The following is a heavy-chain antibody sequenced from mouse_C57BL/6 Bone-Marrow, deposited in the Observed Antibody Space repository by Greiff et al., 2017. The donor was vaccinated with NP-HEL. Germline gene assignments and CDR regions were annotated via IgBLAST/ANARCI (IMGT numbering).Heavy chain of an antibody. CDR1: GYTFTSYG. J-gene: IGHJ2*01. CDR2: IYPRSGNT. Sequence: QVQLQQSGAELARPGASVKLSCKASGYTFTSYGISWVKQRTGQGLEWIGEIYPRSGNTYYNEKFKGKATLTADKSSSTAYMELRSLTSEDSAAYFCARFYYGYFDYWGQGTTLTVSS. D-gene: IGHD1-1*01. V-gene: IGHV1-81*01. CDR3: ARFYYGYFDY.